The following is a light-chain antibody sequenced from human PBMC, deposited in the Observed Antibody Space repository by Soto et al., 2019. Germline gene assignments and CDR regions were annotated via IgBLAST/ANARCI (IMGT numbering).Light chain of an antibody. CDR3: QQYNSYST. CDR2: DAS. J-gene: IGKJ1*01. CDR1: QSISSW. Sequence: DIPMTQSPSTLSASVGDRVTITCRASQSISSWLAWYQQKPGKAPKLLIYDASSLESGVPSRVSGSGSGTEFTLTISSLQPDDFATYYCQQYNSYSTFGQGTKVEIK. V-gene: IGKV1-5*01.